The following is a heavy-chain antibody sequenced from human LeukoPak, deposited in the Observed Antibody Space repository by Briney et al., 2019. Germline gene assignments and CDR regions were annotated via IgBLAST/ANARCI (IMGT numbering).Heavy chain of an antibody. V-gene: IGHV3-48*04. J-gene: IGHJ4*02. CDR1: GFTFSSYA. CDR3: ARDGSRPPVY. CDR2: ISSSGSTI. D-gene: IGHD5-12*01. Sequence: GGSLRLSCAASGFTFSSYAMSWVRQAPGKGLEWVLYISSSGSTIYYADSVKGRFTISRDNAKNSLYLQMNSLRAEDTAVYYCARDGSRPPVYWGQGTLVTVSS.